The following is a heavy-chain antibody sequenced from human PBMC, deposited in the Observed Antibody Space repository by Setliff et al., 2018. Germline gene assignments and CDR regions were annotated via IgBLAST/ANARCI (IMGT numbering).Heavy chain of an antibody. D-gene: IGHD1-26*01. CDR1: GYTLTELS. CDR3: ATSTWELGGFDY. V-gene: IGHV1-24*01. CDR2: FDPEDGET. J-gene: IGHJ4*02. Sequence: ASVKVSCKVSGYTLTELSMHWVRQAPGKGLEWMGGFDPEDGETTYAQKFQGRVTMTEDTSTDTAYMELSSLRSEDTAVYYCATSTWELGGFDYWGQGTLVTVSS.